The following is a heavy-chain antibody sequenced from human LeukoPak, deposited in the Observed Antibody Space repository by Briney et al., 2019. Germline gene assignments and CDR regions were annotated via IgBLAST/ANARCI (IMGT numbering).Heavy chain of an antibody. CDR1: GFTFSSYT. V-gene: IGHV3-21*01. CDR3: ARDGDTVLTRGYYYYMDV. D-gene: IGHD4-23*01. Sequence: GGSLRLSCAASGFTFSSYTMNWVRQAPGKGLEWVSSISSSSSYIYYVDSVKGRFTISRDNAKKSLYLQMNSLRAEDTALYYCARDGDTVLTRGYYYYMDVWGKGTTVTISS. CDR2: ISSSSSYI. J-gene: IGHJ6*03.